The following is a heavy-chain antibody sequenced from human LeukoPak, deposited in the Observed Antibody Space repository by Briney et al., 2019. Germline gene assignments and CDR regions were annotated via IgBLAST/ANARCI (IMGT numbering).Heavy chain of an antibody. V-gene: IGHV1-2*02. D-gene: IGHD5-24*01. CDR1: GYTLSGYY. CDR2: INPNTGGT. Sequence: GASVKVSCKASGYTLSGYYMHWVRQAPGQRLEWMGWINPNTGGTNYAQKFQGRVTMTRDTSISTAYMELISLRSDDTAVYYCARDGGHGYNSWGQGTLVTVSS. CDR3: ARDGGHGYNS. J-gene: IGHJ5*02.